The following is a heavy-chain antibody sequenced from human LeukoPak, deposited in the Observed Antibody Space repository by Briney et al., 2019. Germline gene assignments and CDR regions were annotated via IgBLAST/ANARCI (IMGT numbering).Heavy chain of an antibody. CDR2: IDHRGDT. V-gene: IGHV4-34*01. D-gene: IGHD5-18*01. J-gene: IGHJ4*02. CDR1: GGSFSRYY. CDR3: ARARMDTAMVLLDY. Sequence: PSETLSLTCAVYGGSFSRYYWSWIRQSPGKGLEWIAEIDHRGDTNYNPSVKSRVTISVDTSKNQFSLKLSSVTAADTAVYYCARARMDTAMVLLDYWGQGTLVTVSS.